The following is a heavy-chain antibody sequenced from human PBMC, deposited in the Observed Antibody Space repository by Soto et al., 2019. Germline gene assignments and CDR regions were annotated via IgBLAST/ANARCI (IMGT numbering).Heavy chain of an antibody. J-gene: IGHJ3*02. V-gene: IGHV1-18*01. CDR3: ARDMGDIVVVVAAMSDAFDI. CDR1: GYTFTSYG. Sequence: ASVKVSCKASGYTFTSYGISWVRQAPGQGLEWMGWISAYNGNTNYAQKLQGRVTMTTDTSTSTAYMELRSLRSDDTAVYYCARDMGDIVVVVAAMSDAFDIWGQGTMVTVSS. D-gene: IGHD2-15*01. CDR2: ISAYNGNT.